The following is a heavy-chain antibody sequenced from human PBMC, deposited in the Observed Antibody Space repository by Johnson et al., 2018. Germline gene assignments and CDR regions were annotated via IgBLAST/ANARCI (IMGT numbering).Heavy chain of an antibody. D-gene: IGHD5-18*01. V-gene: IGHV3-30*18. J-gene: IGHJ2*01. CDR2: VSYDGSKK. CDR3: VKDLKSYNYGLYWYFEL. Sequence: QVQLVESGGGVVQPGRSLRLSCAASGFTFSSYGMHWVRQAPGKGLEWVAVVSYDGSKKYYADSVKGRFTISRDNSKNTLYLQMNSLRFDNTALYYCVKDLKSYNYGLYWYFELWGRGTLVTVSS. CDR1: GFTFSSYG.